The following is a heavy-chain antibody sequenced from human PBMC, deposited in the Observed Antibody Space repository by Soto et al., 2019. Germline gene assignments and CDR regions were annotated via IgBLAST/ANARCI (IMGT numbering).Heavy chain of an antibody. D-gene: IGHD5-18*01. J-gene: IGHJ5*02. CDR3: ASPVVDTAMYWWFDP. V-gene: IGHV1-69*06. CDR2: IIPIFGTA. Sequence: QVQLVQSGAEVKKPGSSVKVSCKASGGTFSSYAISWVRQAPGQGLEWMGGIIPIFGTANYAQKFQGRVTITADKSTSTDYMELSSLRSEDTAVYYCASPVVDTAMYWWFDPWGQGTLVTVSS. CDR1: GGTFSSYA.